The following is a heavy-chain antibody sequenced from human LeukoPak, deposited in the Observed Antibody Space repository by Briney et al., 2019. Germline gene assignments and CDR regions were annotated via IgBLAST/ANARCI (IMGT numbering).Heavy chain of an antibody. Sequence: GGSLRLSCAASGFTFSSYTMNWVRQAPGKGLEWVSSISSSSRTTHYADSVEGRFTISRDNAKNSLYLQMNSLRAEDTAVYYCARSYYDNSGYYRHWGQGTLVSVSS. J-gene: IGHJ1*01. CDR2: ISSSSRTT. V-gene: IGHV3-21*01. CDR1: GFTFSSYT. CDR3: ARSYYDNSGYYRH. D-gene: IGHD3-22*01.